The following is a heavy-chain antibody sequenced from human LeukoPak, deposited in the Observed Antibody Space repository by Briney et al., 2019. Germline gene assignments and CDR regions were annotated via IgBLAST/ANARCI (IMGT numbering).Heavy chain of an antibody. Sequence: PSETLSLTCTVSGDSISNYYWSWIRQPAGKGLEWIGRIYTSGSTNYNPSLKSRVTISVDTSKNQFSLKLTSVTAADTAVYYCCGSGWFAGPFGYWGQGALVTVSS. CDR1: GDSISNYY. V-gene: IGHV4-4*07. CDR2: IYTSGST. CDR3: CGSGWFAGPFGY. D-gene: IGHD6-19*01. J-gene: IGHJ4*02.